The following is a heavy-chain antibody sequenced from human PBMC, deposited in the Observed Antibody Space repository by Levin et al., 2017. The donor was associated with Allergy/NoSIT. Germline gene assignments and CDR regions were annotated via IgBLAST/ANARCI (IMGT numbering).Heavy chain of an antibody. Sequence: GESLKISCKGSGYSFTSYWITWVRQMPGKGLEWMGSIDPSDSYTNYSPAFQGHVTISTDKSITPAYRQWSGLDASDTAIYYCAGRDGYNSGWFWFDRWGQGTLVTVSS. CDR1: GYSFTSYW. CDR2: IDPSDSYT. J-gene: IGHJ5*02. D-gene: IGHD6-19*01. CDR3: AGRDGYNSGWFWFDR. V-gene: IGHV5-10-1*01.